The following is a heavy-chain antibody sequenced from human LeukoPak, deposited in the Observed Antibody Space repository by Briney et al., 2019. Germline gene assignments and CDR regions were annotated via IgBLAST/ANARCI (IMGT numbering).Heavy chain of an antibody. CDR3: ASHVLLWFGELYAFDI. CDR1: GGSISSSSYY. V-gene: IGHV4-39*01. J-gene: IGHJ3*02. D-gene: IGHD3-10*01. Sequence: PSETLSLTCTVSGGSISSSSYYWGWIRQPPGKGLEWIGSIYYSGSTYYNPSLESRVTISVDTSKNQFSLKLSSVTAADTAVYYCASHVLLWFGELYAFDIWGQGTMVTVSS. CDR2: IYYSGST.